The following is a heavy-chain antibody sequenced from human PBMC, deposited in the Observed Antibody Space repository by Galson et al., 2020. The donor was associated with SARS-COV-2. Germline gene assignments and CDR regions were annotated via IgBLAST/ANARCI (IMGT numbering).Heavy chain of an antibody. V-gene: IGHV1-69*13. J-gene: IGHJ6*02. D-gene: IGHD3-22*01. CDR2: IIPMFGEA. CDR3: ARGIYSDGSVYFWSARDHGMDV. CDR1: GGTFSNYA. Sequence: SVKVSCKASGGTFSNYAISWVRQAPGQGLEWMGGIIPMFGEANYAQNFQGSVTITADESTNTAYMELSRLRSEDTAVYYCARGIYSDGSVYFWSARDHGMDVWGQGTTVTVSS.